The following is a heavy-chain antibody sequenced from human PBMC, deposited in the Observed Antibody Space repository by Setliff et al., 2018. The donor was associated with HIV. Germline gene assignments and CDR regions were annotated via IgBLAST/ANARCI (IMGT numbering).Heavy chain of an antibody. D-gene: IGHD3-9*01. V-gene: IGHV1-69*13. Sequence: ASVKVSCKASGGTFSRLAISWVRQAPGQGLEWMGGIIPIYGTVNYAQKFQGRVTITADESTTTAYMELSSLRSEDTAVYYCATSPRGTYYDILTGLPRGYFDPWGQGTLVTVSS. CDR1: GGTFSRLA. J-gene: IGHJ5*02. CDR3: ATSPRGTYYDILTGLPRGYFDP. CDR2: IIPIYGTV.